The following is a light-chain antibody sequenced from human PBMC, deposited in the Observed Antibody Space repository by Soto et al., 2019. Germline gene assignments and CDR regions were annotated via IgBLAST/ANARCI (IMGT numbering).Light chain of an antibody. CDR2: DVS. V-gene: IGLV2-14*03. J-gene: IGLJ1*01. CDR1: SSDVGAYNS. Sequence: QSVLTQPASVSGSPGQSITISCTGTSSDVGAYNSVSWYQQHPGKAPKLMIYDVSSRPSGVSNRFSGSKSGNTASLTISGLQAEDEADYYCCSKRTSSTRVFGTGTKLTVL. CDR3: CSKRTSSTRV.